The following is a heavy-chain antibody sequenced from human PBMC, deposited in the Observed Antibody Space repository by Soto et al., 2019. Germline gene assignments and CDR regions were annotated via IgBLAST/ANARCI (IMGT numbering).Heavy chain of an antibody. D-gene: IGHD2-2*02. Sequence: GGSLRLSCAASGFTFSSYAMSWVRQAPGKGLEWVSAISGSGGSTYYADSVKGRFTISRDNSKNTLYLQMNSLRAEDTAVYYCAKDIIVVVPAAISWFDPWGQGTLVNV. CDR3: AKDIIVVVPAAISWFDP. V-gene: IGHV3-23*01. CDR1: GFTFSSYA. J-gene: IGHJ5*02. CDR2: ISGSGGST.